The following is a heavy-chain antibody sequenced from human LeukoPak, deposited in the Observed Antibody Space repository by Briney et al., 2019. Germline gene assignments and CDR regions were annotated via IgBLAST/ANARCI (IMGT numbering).Heavy chain of an antibody. CDR3: ARERSLNTASLGY. J-gene: IGHJ4*01. D-gene: IGHD5-18*01. CDR1: GFRFTSYG. V-gene: IGHV3-33*01. Sequence: TRGSLRLSCATAGFRFTSYGMHWVRQAPDKGLEWVAVIWSDGNNKHYADSVKGRFTISRDNSNNTLYLQMYSLRAEDTALYYCARERSLNTASLGYWGHGTLVTVSS. CDR2: IWSDGNNK.